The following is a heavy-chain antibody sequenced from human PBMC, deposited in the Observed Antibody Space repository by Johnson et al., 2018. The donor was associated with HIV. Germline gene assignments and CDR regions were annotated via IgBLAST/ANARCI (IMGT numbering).Heavy chain of an antibody. V-gene: IGHV3-11*04. CDR2: SRGNTI. CDR3: ARDKGSESKGTFDV. J-gene: IGHJ3*01. Sequence: SRGNTIYYADSVSGRVTISRDNAKMSLYLQMNSLRAEDTAVYYCARDKGSESKGTFDVWGQGTMVTVSS. D-gene: IGHD3-10*01.